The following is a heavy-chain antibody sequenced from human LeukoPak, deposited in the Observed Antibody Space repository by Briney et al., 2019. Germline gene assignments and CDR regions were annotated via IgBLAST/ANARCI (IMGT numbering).Heavy chain of an antibody. CDR3: ARDGYNSGYFDY. J-gene: IGHJ4*02. CDR2: IYYSRST. D-gene: IGHD5-24*01. Sequence: SETLSLTCTVSGASISSGGYYWNWIRQPPGKGLEWIGYIYYSRSTSYSPSLKSRLTISVDTSKNQFSLKLSSVTAADTAVYYCARDGYNSGYFDYWGQGTLVTVPS. CDR1: GASISSGGYY. V-gene: IGHV4-30-4*01.